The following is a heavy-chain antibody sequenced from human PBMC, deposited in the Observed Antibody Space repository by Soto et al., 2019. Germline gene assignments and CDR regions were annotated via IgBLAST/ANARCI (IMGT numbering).Heavy chain of an antibody. J-gene: IGHJ5*02. CDR3: ARVLTGIWNWFEH. CDR1: GFTFSSYW. D-gene: IGHD3-10*01. CDR2: INSDGSRT. V-gene: IGHV3-74*01. Sequence: EVQLVESGGGLVQPGESLRLSCAASGFTFSSYWMHWGRQAPGKGLVWVSRINSDGSRTNYADSVKGRFTVSRDKAKNTQYLQINSLSAEDTAVYYCARVLTGIWNWFEHWGQGALVTVSS.